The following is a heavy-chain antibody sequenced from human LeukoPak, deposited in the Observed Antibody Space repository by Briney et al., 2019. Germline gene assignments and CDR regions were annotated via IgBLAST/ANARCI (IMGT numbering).Heavy chain of an antibody. CDR3: ARVSRQQLVPDY. CDR2: IYYSGST. J-gene: IGHJ4*02. Sequence: LETLSLTCTVSGGSISSYYWSWLRQPPGKGLEWIGYIYYSGSTNYNPSLKSRVTISVDTSKNQFSLKLSSVTAADTAVYYCARVSRQQLVPDYWGQGTLVTVSS. CDR1: GGSISSYY. D-gene: IGHD6-13*01. V-gene: IGHV4-59*01.